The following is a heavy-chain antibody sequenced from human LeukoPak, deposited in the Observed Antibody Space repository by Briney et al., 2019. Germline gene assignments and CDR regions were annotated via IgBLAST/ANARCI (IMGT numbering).Heavy chain of an antibody. J-gene: IGHJ5*02. CDR1: GFTFDNYA. CDR2: ISAFGGST. Sequence: PGGSLRLSCAASGFTFDNYAMSWVRQAPGKGLEWVSGISAFGGSTYYADSVKGRFTISRDSSKSTLYVQMNSLRAEDTAVYYCAKSYGDYVGWFDPWGQGTLVTVSS. V-gene: IGHV3-23*01. D-gene: IGHD4-17*01. CDR3: AKSYGDYVGWFDP.